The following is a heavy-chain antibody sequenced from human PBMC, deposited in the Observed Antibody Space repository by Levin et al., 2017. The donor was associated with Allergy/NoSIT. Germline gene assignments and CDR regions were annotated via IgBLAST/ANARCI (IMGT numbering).Heavy chain of an antibody. Sequence: PGGSLRLSCAASGFTLSTYGMHWVRQAPGRGLEWVAIIWSDETNKYYVDSVKGRFTISRDISKNTLYLQMTSLRVEDTGVYYCARNRGGCSGATCYLDYWGQGTLVTVSS. D-gene: IGHD2-15*01. CDR1: GFTLSTYG. J-gene: IGHJ4*02. V-gene: IGHV3-33*08. CDR2: IWSDETNK. CDR3: ARNRGGCSGATCYLDY.